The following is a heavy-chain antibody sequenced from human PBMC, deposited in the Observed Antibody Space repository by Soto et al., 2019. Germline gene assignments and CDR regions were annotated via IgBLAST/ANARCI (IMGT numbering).Heavy chain of an antibody. V-gene: IGHV3-33*01. Sequence: QVQLVESGGGVVQPGRSLRLSCAASGFTFSSYGMHWVRQAPGKGLEWVAVIWYDGSNKYYADSVKGRFTISRDNSKNTLYLQMNSLRAEDTAVYYCARGARYSSGWYDGYWGQGTLDTVSS. J-gene: IGHJ4*02. CDR1: GFTFSSYG. CDR3: ARGARYSSGWYDGY. CDR2: IWYDGSNK. D-gene: IGHD6-19*01.